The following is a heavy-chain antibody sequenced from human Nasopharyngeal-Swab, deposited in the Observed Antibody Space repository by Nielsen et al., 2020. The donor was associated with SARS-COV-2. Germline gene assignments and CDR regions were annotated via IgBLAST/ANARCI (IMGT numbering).Heavy chain of an antibody. CDR3: AKALLHIVVVTAPGGY. Sequence: GGSLRLSCAASGFTFSSYAMSWVRQAPGKGLEWVSAISGSGGSTYYADSVEGRFTISRDNSKNTLYLQMDSLRAEDTAVYYCAKALLHIVVVTAPGGYWGQGTLVTVSS. V-gene: IGHV3-23*01. J-gene: IGHJ4*02. CDR1: GFTFSSYA. D-gene: IGHD2-21*02. CDR2: ISGSGGST.